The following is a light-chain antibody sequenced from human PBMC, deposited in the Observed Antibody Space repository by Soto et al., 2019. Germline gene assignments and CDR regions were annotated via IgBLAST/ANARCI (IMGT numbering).Light chain of an antibody. CDR3: SSYTSSSTPYVV. J-gene: IGLJ2*01. Sequence: QSALTQPASVSGSPGQSITISCTGTSSDVGGYNYVSWYQQHPGKAPKLMIYDVSNRPSGVSNRFSGSKSGNTASLPISGLQADDEADYYCSSYTSSSTPYVVFGGGTKLTVL. CDR2: DVS. V-gene: IGLV2-14*01. CDR1: SSDVGGYNY.